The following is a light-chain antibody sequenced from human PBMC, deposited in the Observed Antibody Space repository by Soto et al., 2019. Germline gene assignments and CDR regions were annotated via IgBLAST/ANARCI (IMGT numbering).Light chain of an antibody. CDR1: SSDVGAHHY. Sequence: QSVLTQPPSASGSLGQSVTISCTGTSSDVGAHHYVSWYQKHPGKAPKLMIYEVSNRPSGVSNRFSGSKSGNTASLTISGLQAEDEADYYCSSYTSSSTPYVFGTGTKVTVL. J-gene: IGLJ1*01. V-gene: IGLV2-14*01. CDR2: EVS. CDR3: SSYTSSSTPYV.